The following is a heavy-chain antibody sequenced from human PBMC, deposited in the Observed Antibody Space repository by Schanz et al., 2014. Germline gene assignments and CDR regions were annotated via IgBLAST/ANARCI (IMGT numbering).Heavy chain of an antibody. CDR3: ARDQSPYTNSSDVRYFDY. D-gene: IGHD6-6*01. Sequence: QVQLVQSGPEVEKPGASVKVSCTASGITFSTYVVVCVRQAPGQGLEWMGWITAYNGDTNYALKLQGRVTMTTDTSTGTAYMELRSLRSDDTAVYYCARDQSPYTNSSDVRYFDYWGQGSLVTVSS. J-gene: IGHJ4*02. CDR1: GITFSTYV. V-gene: IGHV1-18*01. CDR2: ITAYNGDT.